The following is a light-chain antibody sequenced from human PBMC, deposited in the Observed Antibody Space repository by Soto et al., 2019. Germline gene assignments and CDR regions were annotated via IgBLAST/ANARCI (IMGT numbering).Light chain of an antibody. CDR1: QGINIF. CDR3: QQYNSYSPYT. J-gene: IGKJ2*01. CDR2: KAS. V-gene: IGKV1-5*03. Sequence: DIQLTQSPSFLSASVGDRVTITCRASQGINIFLAWFQQKPGKAPNLLIYKASSLESGVPSRFSGSGSGTEFTLTISSLQPDDFATYYCQQYNSYSPYTFGQGTKVDIK.